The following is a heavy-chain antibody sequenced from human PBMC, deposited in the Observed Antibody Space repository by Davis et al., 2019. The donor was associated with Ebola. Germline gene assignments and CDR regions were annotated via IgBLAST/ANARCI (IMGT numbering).Heavy chain of an antibody. Sequence: PSETLSLTCTVSGGSISSSSYYWGWIRQPPGKGLEWIVSIYYSGSTYYNPSLKSRVTISVDTSKNQFSLKLSSVTAADTAVYYCARDRGGDSGWLDYWGQGTLVTVSS. CDR2: IYYSGST. V-gene: IGHV4-39*07. J-gene: IGHJ4*02. CDR1: GGSISSSSYY. D-gene: IGHD6-19*01. CDR3: ARDRGGDSGWLDY.